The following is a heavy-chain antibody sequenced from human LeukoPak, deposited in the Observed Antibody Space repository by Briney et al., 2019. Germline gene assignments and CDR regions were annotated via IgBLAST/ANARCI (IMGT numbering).Heavy chain of an antibody. Sequence: SETLSLTCTVSGGSIRSSSYYWGWIRQPPGKGLEWIGSIYYSGSTYYNPSLKSRVTISVDTSKNQFSLKLSSVTAADTAVYYCARRKTYYDSSGYYYAPVYYFDYWGQGTLVTVSS. D-gene: IGHD3-22*01. J-gene: IGHJ4*02. V-gene: IGHV4-39*01. CDR3: ARRKTYYDSSGYYYAPVYYFDY. CDR1: GGSIRSSSYY. CDR2: IYYSGST.